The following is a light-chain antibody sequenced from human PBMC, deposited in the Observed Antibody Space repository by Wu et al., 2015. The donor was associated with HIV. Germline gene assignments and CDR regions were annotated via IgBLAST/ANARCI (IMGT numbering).Light chain of an antibody. CDR1: QSVAYS. CDR2: GGF. CDR3: QQYNNWPLT. V-gene: IGKV3-15*01. J-gene: IGKJ1*01. Sequence: VMTQFPATVSASPGERVTLSCRASQSVAYSLAWYQQRPGQSPRLLVYGGFTRATGVPARFSGSGSGTEFTLTISSLQSEDFAIYYCQQYNNWPLTFGQGTKVEVK.